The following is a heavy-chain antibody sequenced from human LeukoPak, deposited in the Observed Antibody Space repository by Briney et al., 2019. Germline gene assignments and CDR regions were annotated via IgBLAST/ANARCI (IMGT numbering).Heavy chain of an antibody. CDR3: ARDLIVYGSGSYFDY. Sequence: ASVKVSCKTSGYTFTTYSIHWVRQAPGQGLEWMAWINVGNGNTKYSQNFQDRVTITTDTSANTAYLELSSLRSEDTALYFCARDLIVYGSGSYFDYWGQGTLVTVSS. CDR2: INVGNGNT. V-gene: IGHV1-3*01. D-gene: IGHD3-10*01. CDR1: GYTFTTYS. J-gene: IGHJ4*02.